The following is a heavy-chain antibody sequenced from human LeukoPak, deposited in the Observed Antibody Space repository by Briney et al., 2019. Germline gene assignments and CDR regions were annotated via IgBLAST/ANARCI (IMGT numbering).Heavy chain of an antibody. D-gene: IGHD2/OR15-2a*01. Sequence: GGSLRLSCAASGFTFSSYSMNWVRQAPGKGLEWVSSISSSSSYIYYADSVKGRFTISRDNAKNSLYLQMNSLRAEDTAVYYCARPSASTGLYDFDYWGQGTLVTVSS. CDR3: ARPSASTGLYDFDY. CDR1: GFTFSSYS. CDR2: ISSSSSYI. J-gene: IGHJ4*02. V-gene: IGHV3-21*01.